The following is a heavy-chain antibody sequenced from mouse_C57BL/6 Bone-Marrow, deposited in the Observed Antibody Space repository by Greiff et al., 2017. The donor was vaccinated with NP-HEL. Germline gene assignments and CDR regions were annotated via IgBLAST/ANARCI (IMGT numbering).Heavy chain of an antibody. V-gene: IGHV1-78*01. CDR3: ARTGKLGQGEDRRTRVLDY. D-gene: IGHD4-1*01. CDR2: IYPRDGST. Sequence: QVQLKESDAELVKPGASVKISCKVSGYTFTDHTIHWMKQRPEQGLEWIGYIYPRDGSTKYNEKFKGKATLTADKSSSTAYMQLNSLTSEDSAVHFCARTGKLGQGEDRRTRVLDYWGQGTTLTVSS. CDR1: GYTFTDHT. J-gene: IGHJ2*01.